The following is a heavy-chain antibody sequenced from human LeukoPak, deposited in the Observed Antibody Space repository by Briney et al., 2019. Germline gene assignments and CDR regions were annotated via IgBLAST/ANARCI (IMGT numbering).Heavy chain of an antibody. CDR3: ARDLRTVELRPFDY. J-gene: IGHJ4*02. CDR2: ISAYNGNT. D-gene: IGHD1-7*01. Sequence: ASVKVSCKASGYTFTSYGISWVRQAPGQGLEWMGWISAYNGNTNYAQKLQGRVTMTTDTSTSTVYMELRSLRSDDTAVYYCARDLRTVELRPFDYWGQGTLVIVSS. CDR1: GYTFTSYG. V-gene: IGHV1-18*01.